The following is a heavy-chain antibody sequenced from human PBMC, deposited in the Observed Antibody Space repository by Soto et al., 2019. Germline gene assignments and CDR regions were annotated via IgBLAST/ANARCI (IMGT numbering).Heavy chain of an antibody. V-gene: IGHV3-23*01. Sequence: WGTLSLSCAASGFTFSSYGMNWVRLAPGKGLEWVSAISCSGSSTYYADSVKGRFTISRDNSKNTLYLQMNSLRAEDTAVYYCARGISSSWYMVFYWGQGTLVTVSS. CDR3: ARGISSSWYMVFY. J-gene: IGHJ4*02. D-gene: IGHD6-13*01. CDR1: GFTFSSYG. CDR2: ISCSGSST.